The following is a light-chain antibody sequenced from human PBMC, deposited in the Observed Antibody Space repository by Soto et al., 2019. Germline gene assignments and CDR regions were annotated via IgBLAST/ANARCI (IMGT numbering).Light chain of an antibody. CDR2: EVT. CDR3: CSYAGVSPVV. V-gene: IGLV2-23*02. CDR1: SSDVGSYDL. Sequence: QSALTQPASVSGSPGQSTTISCTGTSSDVGSYDLVSWYQQHPGKAPRRIIYEVTKRPSGVSNRFSGSKSGSTASLTFSGLQAEDEADYFCCSYAGVSPVVVGTGTTVTVL. J-gene: IGLJ1*01.